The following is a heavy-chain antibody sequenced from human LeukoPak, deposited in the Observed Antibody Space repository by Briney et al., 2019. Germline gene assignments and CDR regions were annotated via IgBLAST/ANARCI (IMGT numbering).Heavy chain of an antibody. CDR2: ISGSGGST. V-gene: IGHV3-23*01. Sequence: GGSLRLSFAASGFTFSSYAMSWVRQAPGKGLEWVSAISGSGGSTYYADSVKGRFTISRDNSKNTLYLQMNSLRAEDTAVYYCAKGMMYYYDSSGYSRWGQGTLVTVSS. CDR1: GFTFSSYA. CDR3: AKGMMYYYDSSGYSR. D-gene: IGHD3-22*01. J-gene: IGHJ4*02.